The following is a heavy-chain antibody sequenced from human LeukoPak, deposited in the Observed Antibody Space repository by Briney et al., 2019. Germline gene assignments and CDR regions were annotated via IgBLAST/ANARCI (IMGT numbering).Heavy chain of an antibody. CDR1: GFTFSSYS. CDR3: AREFLGGFDY. Sequence: GGPLRPSCAASGFTFSSYSMNWVRQAPGKGLEWVSSISSSSSYIYYADSVKGRFTISRDNAKDSLYLQMNSLRAEDTAVYYCAREFLGGFDYWGQGTLVTVSS. V-gene: IGHV3-21*01. J-gene: IGHJ4*02. D-gene: IGHD3-16*01. CDR2: ISSSSSYI.